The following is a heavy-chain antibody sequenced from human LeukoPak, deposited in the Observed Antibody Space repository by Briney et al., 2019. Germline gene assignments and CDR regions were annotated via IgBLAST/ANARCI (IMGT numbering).Heavy chain of an antibody. CDR3: AKGYSYGDTPYPIDY. J-gene: IGHJ4*02. V-gene: IGHV3-23*01. Sequence: GGSLRLSCAASGFTFSSYAMSWVRQAPGKGLEWVSAISGSGGSTYYADSVKGRFTISRDNSKNTLYLQMNSLRAEDTAVYYCAKGYSYGDTPYPIDYWGQGTLVTVSS. D-gene: IGHD5-18*01. CDR1: GFTFSSYA. CDR2: ISGSGGST.